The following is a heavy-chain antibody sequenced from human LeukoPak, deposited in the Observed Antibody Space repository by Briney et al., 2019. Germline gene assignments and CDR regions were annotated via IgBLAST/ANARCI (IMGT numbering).Heavy chain of an antibody. D-gene: IGHD3-10*01. CDR1: GGTFSSYA. J-gene: IGHJ4*02. Sequence: GASVKVSCKASGGTFSSYAISWVRQAPGQGLEWMGGIIPIFGTANYAQKFQGRVTITADKSTSTAYMELSSLRSEDTAVYYCARGRPMVRGIPILDYWGQGTLVTVSS. CDR2: IIPIFGTA. V-gene: IGHV1-69*06. CDR3: ARGRPMVRGIPILDY.